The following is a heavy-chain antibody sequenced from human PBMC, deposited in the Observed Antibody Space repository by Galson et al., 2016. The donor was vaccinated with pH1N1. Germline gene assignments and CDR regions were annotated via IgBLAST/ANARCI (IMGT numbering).Heavy chain of an antibody. V-gene: IGHV1-69*01. J-gene: IGHJ2*01. CDR3: AREDYYDTDLSDWYFDL. D-gene: IGHD3-22*01. CDR2: IIPIFNTV. Sequence: SCKASGGTFGSYGINWVRQAPGQGFEWMGGIIPIFNTVKYAQNFQGRVTITADESTTTAYMELSSLRAEDTAMYYCAREDYYDTDLSDWYFDLWGRGTLLTVSS. CDR1: GGTFGSYG.